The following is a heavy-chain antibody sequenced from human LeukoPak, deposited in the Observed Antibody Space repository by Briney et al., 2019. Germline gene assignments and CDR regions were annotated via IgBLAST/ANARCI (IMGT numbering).Heavy chain of an antibody. CDR3: ATSYPKLRFLEWLDV. V-gene: IGHV3-11*01. Sequence: GGSLRLSCAASGFTFSDYYMSWIRQAPGKGLEWVSYISSSGSTIYYADSVKGRFTISRDNAKNSLYLQMNGLRAEDTAVYYCATSYPKLRFLEWLDVWGQGTTVTVSS. CDR2: ISSSGSTI. J-gene: IGHJ6*02. D-gene: IGHD3-3*01. CDR1: GFTFSDYY.